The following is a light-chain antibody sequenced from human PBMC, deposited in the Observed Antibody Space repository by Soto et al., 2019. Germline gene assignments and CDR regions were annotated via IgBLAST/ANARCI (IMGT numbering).Light chain of an antibody. CDR2: EVT. J-gene: IGLJ1*01. CDR3: GSDPGSDNYV. V-gene: IGLV2-8*01. CDR1: SNDVGAYNY. Sequence: QPALTQPPSASGSPGQSVTISCTGSSNDVGAYNYVSWYQQHPGKAPKLIIYEVTKRPSGVPDRFSGSKSGNTASLTVSGLQADDEADYFCGSDPGSDNYVFGAGTKVTV.